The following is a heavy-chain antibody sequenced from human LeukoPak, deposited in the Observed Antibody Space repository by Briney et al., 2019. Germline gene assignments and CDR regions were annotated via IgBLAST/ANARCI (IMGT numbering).Heavy chain of an antibody. CDR2: ISGSGGST. CDR3: AKYSRTVAATPTGAFDI. J-gene: IGHJ3*02. D-gene: IGHD2-15*01. V-gene: IGHV3-23*01. Sequence: GGSLRLSCAASGFTFSSYAMSWVRQAPGKGLEWVSAISGSGGSTYYADSVKGRFTISRDNSKNTLYLQMDSLRAEDTAVYYCAKYSRTVAATPTGAFDIWGQGTMVTVSS. CDR1: GFTFSSYA.